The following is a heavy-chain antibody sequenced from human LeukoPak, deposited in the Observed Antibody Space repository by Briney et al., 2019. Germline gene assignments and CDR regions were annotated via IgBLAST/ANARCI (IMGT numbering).Heavy chain of an antibody. D-gene: IGHD1-26*01. CDR2: IYHSGST. CDR3: ASRKRVEAFVRYFDY. Sequence: SETLSLTCTVSGGSISSGGYYCSWIRQPPGKGLEWIGYIYHSGSTYYNPSLKSRVTISVDRSKNQFSLKLSSVTAADTAVYYCASRKRVEAFVRYFDYWGQGTLVTVSS. J-gene: IGHJ4*02. V-gene: IGHV4-30-2*01. CDR1: GGSISSGGYY.